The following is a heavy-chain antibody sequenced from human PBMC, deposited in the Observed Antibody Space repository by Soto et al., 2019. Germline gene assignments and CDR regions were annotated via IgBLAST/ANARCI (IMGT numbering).Heavy chain of an antibody. J-gene: IGHJ4*02. V-gene: IGHV1-18*01. CDR2: ISAYNGNT. Sequence: ASVKVSCKASGYTFTSYGISWVRQAPGQGFEWMGWISAYNGNTNHAQKLQGRVTMTTDTSTSTAYMELRSLRSDDTAVFYCARDGSPAYYDFWSGYPHWGQGTLVTVSS. CDR3: ARDGSPAYYDFWSGYPH. D-gene: IGHD3-3*01. CDR1: GYTFTSYG.